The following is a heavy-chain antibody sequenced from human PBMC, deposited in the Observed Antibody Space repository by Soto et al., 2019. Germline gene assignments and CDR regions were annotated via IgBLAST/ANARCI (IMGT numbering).Heavy chain of an antibody. Sequence: QVQLVQSGAEVKKPGSSVKVSCEASGGTFTNYIFSWVRQAPGQGLEWMGRFIPIQGKSAYALKFQDRVTFTADESTKTLYTKMRCLRPEDTALYFCARSFVICHICYMDIWDKGTAISVSS. V-gene: IGHV1-69*02. CDR3: ARSFVICHICYMDI. D-gene: IGHD3-3*02. CDR1: GGTFTNYI. J-gene: IGHJ6*03. CDR2: FIPIQGKS.